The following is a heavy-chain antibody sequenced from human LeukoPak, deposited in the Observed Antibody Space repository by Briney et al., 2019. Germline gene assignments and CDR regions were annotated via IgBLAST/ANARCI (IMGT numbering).Heavy chain of an antibody. Sequence: ASVNVSCKASGYTFIDYYMHWVRQAPGQGLEWIGWISPNSGGTKYVQKFQGRVTITRDTSITTVYMELSGLSFDDTAVYYCARGGGRYSVDYWGQGTLVIVSS. CDR2: ISPNSGGT. D-gene: IGHD1-26*01. V-gene: IGHV1-2*02. CDR1: GYTFIDYY. J-gene: IGHJ4*02. CDR3: ARGGGRYSVDY.